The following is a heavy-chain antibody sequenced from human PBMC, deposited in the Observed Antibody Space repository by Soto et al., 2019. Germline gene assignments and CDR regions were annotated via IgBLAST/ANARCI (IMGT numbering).Heavy chain of an antibody. Sequence: SLTCTVSCGSISSYYWSWIRQPPGKDLEWIGYIYYSGSTNSNPSLKSRVTISVDTSKNQFSLKLSSATAAGTAVYYCARDRVVVVPAASYYYYYGMDVWGKGTTVTVSS. D-gene: IGHD2-2*01. V-gene: IGHV4-59*01. J-gene: IGHJ6*04. CDR2: IYYSGST. CDR1: CGSISSYY. CDR3: ARDRVVVVPAASYYYYYGMDV.